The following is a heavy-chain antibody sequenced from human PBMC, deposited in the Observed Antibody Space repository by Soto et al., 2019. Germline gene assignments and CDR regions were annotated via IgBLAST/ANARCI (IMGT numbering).Heavy chain of an antibody. D-gene: IGHD3-3*01. Sequence: EVQLLESGGGLVQPGGSLRLSCAASGFTFSSYAMSWVRQAPGKGLEWVSAISGSGGSTYYADSVKGRFTISRDNSKNTLYLQMNSLRAEDTAVYYCAKDSDDFWSGPLPDWKAPTPAIDYWGQGTLVTVSS. J-gene: IGHJ4*02. V-gene: IGHV3-23*01. CDR3: AKDSDDFWSGPLPDWKAPTPAIDY. CDR2: ISGSGGST. CDR1: GFTFSSYA.